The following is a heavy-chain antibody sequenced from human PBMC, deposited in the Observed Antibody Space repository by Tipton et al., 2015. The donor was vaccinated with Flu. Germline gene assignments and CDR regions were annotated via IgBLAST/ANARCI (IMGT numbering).Heavy chain of an antibody. V-gene: IGHV4-38-2*01. CDR1: GDSISSDYY. D-gene: IGHD4-11*01. Sequence: TLSLTCAVSGDSISSDYYWGWIRQFPGKGLGWIGSVSRSGDTNYNPSLESRVSISIDASKNHFFLKMKSVTAADKAVYYCVRRDYSNYVSDPKSWFDHWGQGTLVTVSS. CDR3: VRRDYSNYVSDPKSWFDH. J-gene: IGHJ5*02. CDR2: VSRSGDT.